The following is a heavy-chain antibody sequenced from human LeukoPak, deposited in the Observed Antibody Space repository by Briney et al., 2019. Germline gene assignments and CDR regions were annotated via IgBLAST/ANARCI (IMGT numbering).Heavy chain of an antibody. D-gene: IGHD6-13*01. V-gene: IGHV3-43*02. J-gene: IGHJ4*02. Sequence: GGSLRLSCAAPGFSFDDYAIHWVRQAPGKGLEWVSLISGDGGSTFYADSVKGRFTISRDNAKNSLYLQMNSLRDEDTAVYYCARVWGLAVAGGEIEYWGQGTLVTVSS. CDR1: GFSFDDYA. CDR2: ISGDGGST. CDR3: ARVWGLAVAGGEIEY.